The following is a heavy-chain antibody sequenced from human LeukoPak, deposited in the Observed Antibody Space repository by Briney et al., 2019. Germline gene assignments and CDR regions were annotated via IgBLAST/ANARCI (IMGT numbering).Heavy chain of an antibody. CDR2: IIPIFGTA. CDR3: ATPGLYHYDSSGRYAFDI. D-gene: IGHD3-22*01. Sequence: SVKVSCKASGGTFSSYAISWVRQAPGQGLEWMGRIIPIFGTANYAQKFQGRVTITTDESTSTAYMELSSLRSEDTAVYYCATPGLYHYDSSGRYAFDIWGQGTMLTVSS. V-gene: IGHV1-69*05. CDR1: GGTFSSYA. J-gene: IGHJ3*02.